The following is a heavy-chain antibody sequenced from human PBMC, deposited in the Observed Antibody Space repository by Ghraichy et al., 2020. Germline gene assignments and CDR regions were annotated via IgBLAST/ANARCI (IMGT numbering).Heavy chain of an antibody. D-gene: IGHD1-1*01. J-gene: IGHJ4*02. CDR3: ARHKPAPPENEGFDY. V-gene: IGHV4-39*01. CDR1: GGSISSSSYY. Sequence: ESLNISCTVSGGSISSSSYYWGWIRQPPGKGLEWIGSIYYSGSTYYNPSLKSRVTISVDTSKNQFSLKLSSVTAADTAVYYCARHKPAPPENEGFDYWGQGTLVTVSS. CDR2: IYYSGST.